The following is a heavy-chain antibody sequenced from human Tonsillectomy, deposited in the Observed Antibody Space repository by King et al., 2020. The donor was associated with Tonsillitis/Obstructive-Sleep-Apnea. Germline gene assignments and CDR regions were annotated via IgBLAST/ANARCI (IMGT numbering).Heavy chain of an antibody. CDR3: ARVEYCSSTSCYTLQNATRFDY. CDR1: GFTFSSYG. J-gene: IGHJ4*02. V-gene: IGHV3-33*01. Sequence: VQLVESGGGVVQPGRSLRLSCAASGFTFSSYGMHWVRQAPGKGLEWVALIWYDGSNIYYAGSVKGRFTISRDNSKNTLFLKMNSLRAEDTAVYYCARVEYCSSTSCYTLQNATRFDYWGRGTLVTVSS. D-gene: IGHD2-2*02. CDR2: IWYDGSNI.